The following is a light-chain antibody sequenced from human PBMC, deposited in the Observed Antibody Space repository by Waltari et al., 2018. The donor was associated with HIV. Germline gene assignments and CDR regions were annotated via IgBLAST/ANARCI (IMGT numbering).Light chain of an antibody. J-gene: IGLJ2*01. Sequence: QSVLTQPPSVSAAPGQKVTISCSGISSNLETDYVSWYPQLPGTAPKLLIYDNNKLPSGIPARFSGSTSGTSATLGITGLQTGDEADYFCGTWDTSLSVVVFGGGTKLTVL. V-gene: IGLV1-51*01. CDR1: SSNLETDY. CDR2: DNN. CDR3: GTWDTSLSVVV.